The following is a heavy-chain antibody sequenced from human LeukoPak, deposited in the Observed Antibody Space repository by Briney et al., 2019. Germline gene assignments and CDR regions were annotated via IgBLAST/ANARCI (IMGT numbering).Heavy chain of an antibody. CDR1: GGSISSGGYS. Sequence: PSQTLSLTCAVSGGSISSGGYSWRWIRQPPGTGLEWIGYIYHSGSTYYNPSLKSRVTISVDRSKNQFSLKLSSVTAADTAVYYCARALRWDDAFDIWGQGTMVTVSA. CDR3: ARALRWDDAFDI. V-gene: IGHV4-30-2*01. D-gene: IGHD1-26*01. CDR2: IYHSGST. J-gene: IGHJ3*02.